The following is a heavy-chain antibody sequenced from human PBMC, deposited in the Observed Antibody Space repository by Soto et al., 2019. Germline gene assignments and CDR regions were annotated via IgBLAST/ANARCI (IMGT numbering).Heavy chain of an antibody. V-gene: IGHV4-31*03. D-gene: IGHD3-10*01. Sequence: QVQLQESGPGLVKPSQTLSLTCSVSGYSMRIGGYYWSWIRQLPGKGLEWIGYIYYSGSTNYNPSVKSRVTRSVDTSKNQFSLRLSSVTAADTAVYYCARGTGSGRARDWFDTWGQGTRVTVSS. CDR1: GYSMRIGGYY. J-gene: IGHJ5*02. CDR2: IYYSGST. CDR3: ARGTGSGRARDWFDT.